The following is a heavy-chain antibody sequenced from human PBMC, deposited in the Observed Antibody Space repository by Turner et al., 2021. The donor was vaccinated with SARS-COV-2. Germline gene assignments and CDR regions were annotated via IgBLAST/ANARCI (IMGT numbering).Heavy chain of an antibody. V-gene: IGHV3-23*01. J-gene: IGHJ3*01. CDR3: ARGGEVLGRPPDF. CDR1: GFTFSNSA. D-gene: IGHD2-21*01. Sequence: EVHLLESGGGLVPPGGSLRLSCAASGFTFSNSAMSWVRQAPGKGLEWVSTISSSGGTTYYAASVKGRFTISRDNSKNTLYLQMNSLRAGDTALYYCARGGEVLGRPPDFWGQGTLVTVSS. CDR2: ISSSGGTT.